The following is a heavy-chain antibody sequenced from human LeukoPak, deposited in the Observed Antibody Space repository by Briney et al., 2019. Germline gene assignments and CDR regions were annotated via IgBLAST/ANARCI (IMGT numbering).Heavy chain of an antibody. V-gene: IGHV1-8*01. CDR3: ARVWGRFKVFGSGYYPFDY. CDR2: MNPNSGNT. Sequence: GASVKVSCKASGYTFTSYDINWVRQATGQGLEWMGWMNPNSGNTGYAQKFQGRVTMTRNTSISTAYMELSSLRSEDTAVYYCARVWGRFKVFGSGYYPFDYWGQGTLVTVSS. D-gene: IGHD3-22*01. J-gene: IGHJ4*02. CDR1: GYTFTSYD.